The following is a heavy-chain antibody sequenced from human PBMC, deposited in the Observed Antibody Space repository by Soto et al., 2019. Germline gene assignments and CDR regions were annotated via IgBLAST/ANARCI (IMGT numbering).Heavy chain of an antibody. CDR3: TALIAARPGLAEYFQH. CDR2: IKSKTDGGTT. D-gene: IGHD6-6*01. Sequence: EVQLVESGGGLVKPGGSLRLSCAASGFTFNNAWMSWVRQAPGKGLEWVGGIKSKTDGGTTDYAAPVKGRFTISRDDSKNTLYLQMNSWKTVDTAVHYCTALIAARPGLAEYFQHWGQGTLVTVSS. J-gene: IGHJ1*01. V-gene: IGHV3-15*01. CDR1: GFTFNNAW.